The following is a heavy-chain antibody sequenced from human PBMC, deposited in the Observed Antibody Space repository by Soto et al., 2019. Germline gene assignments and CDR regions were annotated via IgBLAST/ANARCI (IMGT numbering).Heavy chain of an antibody. V-gene: IGHV1-69*06. J-gene: IGHJ1*01. CDR2: IIPIFGTA. Sequence: SGKLCCKASVGTFSSYAISWVRQAPGQGLEWMGGIIPIFGTANYAQKFQGRVTITADKSTSTAYMELSSLRSEDTAVYYCASPRGAPGHFQHWGQGPLVTVSS. CDR3: ASPRGAPGHFQH. CDR1: VGTFSSYA.